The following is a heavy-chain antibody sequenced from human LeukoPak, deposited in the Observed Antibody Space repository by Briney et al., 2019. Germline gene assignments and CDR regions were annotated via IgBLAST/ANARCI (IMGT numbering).Heavy chain of an antibody. V-gene: IGHV3-23*01. CDR2: ISGSGGST. CDR3: ARDPSTYYDILTGYLQPGRYFDY. CDR1: GFTFSSYA. Sequence: PGGSLRLSCAASGFTFSSYAMSWVRQAPGKGLEWVSAISGSGGSTYYADSVKGRFTISRDNSKNTLHLQMNSLRAEDTAVYYCARDPSTYYDILTGYLQPGRYFDYWGQGTLVTVSS. D-gene: IGHD3-9*01. J-gene: IGHJ4*02.